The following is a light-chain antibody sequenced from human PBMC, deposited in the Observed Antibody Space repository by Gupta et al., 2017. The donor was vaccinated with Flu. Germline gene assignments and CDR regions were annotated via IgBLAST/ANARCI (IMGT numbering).Light chain of an antibody. CDR3: AAWDDSLSGWV. Sequence: RVTNSCSGSSANIGSEYVYWYQQLPGTAPKLLIYRDDQGSSGVPGRFSGSKSGTSASLAISGLRSEDEADYYCAAWDDSLSGWVFGGGTKLTVL. CDR2: RDD. CDR1: SANIGSEY. J-gene: IGLJ3*02. V-gene: IGLV1-47*01.